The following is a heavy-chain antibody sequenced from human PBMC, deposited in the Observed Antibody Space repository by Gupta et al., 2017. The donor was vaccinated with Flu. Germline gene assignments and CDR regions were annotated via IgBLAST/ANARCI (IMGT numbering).Heavy chain of an antibody. CDR2: IIPIFGTA. CDR1: GGTFSSYP. CDR3: ARERCSSTSCYAHFYP. D-gene: IGHD2-2*01. V-gene: IGHV1-69*01. Sequence: QAPVVQSGAEVKKPGSPVKVSCKASGGTFSSYPISWVRQAPGQGLEGMGGIIPIFGTANYAQKFQGRVTITADESTSSAYMEPSSLGSEDPAVYYCARERCSSTSCYAHFYPWGQGTLVTVSS. J-gene: IGHJ5*02.